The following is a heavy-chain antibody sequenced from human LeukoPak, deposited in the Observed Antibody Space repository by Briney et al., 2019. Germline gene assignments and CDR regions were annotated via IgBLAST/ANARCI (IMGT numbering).Heavy chain of an antibody. D-gene: IGHD2-2*03. J-gene: IGHJ5*02. Sequence: ASVKVSCKASGYTFTGYYMHWVRQAPGQGLEWMGWINPNSGGTNYAQKFQGMATMTRDTSISTAYMELSRLRSDDTAVYYCARAVDIVVVPAAPFDPWGQGTLVTVSS. V-gene: IGHV1-2*02. CDR2: INPNSGGT. CDR3: ARAVDIVVVPAAPFDP. CDR1: GYTFTGYY.